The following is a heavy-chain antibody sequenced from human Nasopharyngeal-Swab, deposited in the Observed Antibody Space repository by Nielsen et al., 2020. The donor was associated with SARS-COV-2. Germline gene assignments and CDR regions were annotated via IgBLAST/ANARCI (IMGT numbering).Heavy chain of an antibody. J-gene: IGHJ4*02. CDR2: IYYSGST. CDR1: GGSISSYY. V-gene: IGHV4-59*01. D-gene: IGHD5-18*01. CDR3: ARDSGPGYSYGSFDY. Sequence: SETLSLTCTVSGGSISSYYWSWIRQPPGKGLEWIGYIYYSGSTNYNPSLKGRVTISVDTSKNQFSLKLSSVTAADTAVYYCARDSGPGYSYGSFDYWGQGTLVTVSS.